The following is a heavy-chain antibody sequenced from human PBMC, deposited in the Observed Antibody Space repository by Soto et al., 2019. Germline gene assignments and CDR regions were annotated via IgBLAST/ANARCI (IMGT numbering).Heavy chain of an antibody. D-gene: IGHD4-17*01. V-gene: IGHV1-8*01. Sequence: ASVKVSCKEPVYSFTEYEINCVRQATGQGLEYLGWMNPNSGNTGYVQKFQGRVTMTWDSSITTAYMELSSLRSEDTGVYLCARGVKYGAYSRWFDPWG. CDR2: MNPNSGNT. CDR1: VYSFTEYE. CDR3: ARGVKYGAYSRWFDP. J-gene: IGHJ5*02.